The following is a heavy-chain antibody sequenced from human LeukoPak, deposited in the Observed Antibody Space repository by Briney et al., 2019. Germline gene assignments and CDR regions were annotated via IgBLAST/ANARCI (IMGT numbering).Heavy chain of an antibody. Sequence: GGSLRLSCAASGFTFSSHGMNWVRQAPGKGLEWVSGISPSGGITYYTDSVKGRFTISRDNSKNTLYLQMNSLRAEDTAVYYCARDRIAQLWFGELGIWGQGTMVTVSS. V-gene: IGHV3-23*01. CDR2: ISPSGGIT. D-gene: IGHD3-10*01. J-gene: IGHJ3*02. CDR1: GFTFSSHG. CDR3: ARDRIAQLWFGELGI.